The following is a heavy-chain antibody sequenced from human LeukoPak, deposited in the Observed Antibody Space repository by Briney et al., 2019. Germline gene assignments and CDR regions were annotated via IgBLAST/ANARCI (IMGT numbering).Heavy chain of an antibody. Sequence: PGGSLILACTASAYTFSDYWMSWVRQAPGGGLEWVANIKLDGSEKYYMDSVKGRFTVSRDNAKNLMYLQMSSLRAEDTALYYCARATKTYAYDIWGRGTMVTVSS. J-gene: IGHJ3*02. CDR2: IKLDGSEK. CDR1: AYTFSDYW. CDR3: ARATKTYAYDI. V-gene: IGHV3-7*01. D-gene: IGHD1-26*01.